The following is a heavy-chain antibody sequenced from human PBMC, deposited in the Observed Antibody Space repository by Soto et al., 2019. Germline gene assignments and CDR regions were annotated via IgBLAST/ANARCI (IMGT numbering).Heavy chain of an antibody. CDR2: IKEDGSST. CDR3: AKASV. CDR1: GFSFSSNW. Sequence: EVQLVESGGGLVQPGGSLRLSCAASGFSFSSNWMSWVRQAPGKGLEWVANIKEDGSSTSYVDSVKGRFTISSDNAKNSLYLQMNSLTAEDKAVYYCAKASVWGQGTLVTVSS. J-gene: IGHJ4*02. V-gene: IGHV3-7*01.